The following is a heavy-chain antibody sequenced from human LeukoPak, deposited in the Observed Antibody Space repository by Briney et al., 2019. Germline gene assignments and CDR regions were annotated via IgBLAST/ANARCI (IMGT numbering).Heavy chain of an antibody. Sequence: SETLSLTCTGSGGSINSGGHYWTWVRQLPGKGLEWIGYIYYSGGTYYNPSLRSRITISKDTSNNQFSLRLTSVTAADTAVYYCARLGRFGALLPYYYYMDVWGKGTTVTVSS. CDR2: IYYSGGT. V-gene: IGHV4-31*03. J-gene: IGHJ6*03. D-gene: IGHD3-10*01. CDR3: ARLGRFGALLPYYYYMDV. CDR1: GGSINSGGHY.